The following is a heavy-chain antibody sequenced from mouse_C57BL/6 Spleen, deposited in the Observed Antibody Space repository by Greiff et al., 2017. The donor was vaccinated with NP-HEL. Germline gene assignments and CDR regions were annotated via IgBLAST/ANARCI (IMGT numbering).Heavy chain of an antibody. CDR2: IYPGDGDT. Sequence: QVQLQQSGAELVKPGASVKISCKASGYAFSSYWMNWVKQRPGKGLEWIGQIYPGDGDTNYNGKFKGKATLTADKSSSTAYMQLSSLTSEDSAVYFCAREEEITTVVDYWGQGTTLTVSS. J-gene: IGHJ2*01. D-gene: IGHD1-1*01. V-gene: IGHV1-80*01. CDR3: AREEEITTVVDY. CDR1: GYAFSSYW.